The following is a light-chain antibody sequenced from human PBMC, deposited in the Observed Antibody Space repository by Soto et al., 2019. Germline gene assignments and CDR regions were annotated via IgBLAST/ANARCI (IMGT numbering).Light chain of an antibody. Sequence: EIGMTQSPATLSVSPGEKATLSCRASQSVSTNLAWYQQKLGQAPRLLIYFASTRATGIPARFSGSGSGTEFTLTISSLQSEDFAVDYCQQYYRWPLTFGGGTKVETK. CDR2: FAS. J-gene: IGKJ4*01. CDR3: QQYYRWPLT. CDR1: QSVSTN. V-gene: IGKV3-15*01.